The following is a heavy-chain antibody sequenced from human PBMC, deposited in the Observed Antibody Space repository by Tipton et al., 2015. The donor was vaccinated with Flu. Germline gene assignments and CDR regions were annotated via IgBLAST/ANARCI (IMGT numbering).Heavy chain of an antibody. Sequence: TLSLTCTVSGGSVSKGSAYWSWIRQPPGKGLEWIGYIYYTGRTNYNPSLKSRVTISVDMSKNQFSLKLSSVTAADTAIYYCARGMGGAYGDTAPFNWFDPWGQGTLVTVSS. CDR1: GGSVSKGSAY. J-gene: IGHJ5*02. CDR2: IYYTGRT. CDR3: ARGMGGAYGDTAPFNWFDP. V-gene: IGHV4-30-4*08. D-gene: IGHD4-17*01.